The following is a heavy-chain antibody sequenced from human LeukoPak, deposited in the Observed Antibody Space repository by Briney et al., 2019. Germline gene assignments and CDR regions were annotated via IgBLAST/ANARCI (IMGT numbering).Heavy chain of an antibody. D-gene: IGHD6-13*01. J-gene: IGHJ5*02. Sequence: AASVKVSCKASGYTFTGYYMHWVRQAPGQGLEWMGWINPNSGGTNYAQKFQGRVTMTRDTSISTAYMELSRLRSDDTAVYYCARRARIAAVKTIDNWFDPWGQGTLVTVSS. CDR3: ARRARIAAVKTIDNWFDP. V-gene: IGHV1-2*02. CDR2: INPNSGGT. CDR1: GYTFTGYY.